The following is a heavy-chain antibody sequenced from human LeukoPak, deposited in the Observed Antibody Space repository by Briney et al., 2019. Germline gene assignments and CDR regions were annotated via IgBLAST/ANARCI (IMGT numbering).Heavy chain of an antibody. J-gene: IGHJ4*02. Sequence: GGSLRLSCAASGFTFSSYSMNWVRQAPGKGLEWVSSISSSSSYIYYADSVKGRFTISRDNAKNSLYLQMNSLRAEDTAVYSCARVFVGYDSSGYYYYYFDYWGQGTLVTVSS. D-gene: IGHD3-22*01. V-gene: IGHV3-21*01. CDR2: ISSSSSYI. CDR1: GFTFSSYS. CDR3: ARVFVGYDSSGYYYYYFDY.